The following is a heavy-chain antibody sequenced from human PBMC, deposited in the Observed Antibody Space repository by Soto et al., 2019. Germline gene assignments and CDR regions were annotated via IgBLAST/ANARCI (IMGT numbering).Heavy chain of an antibody. J-gene: IGHJ6*03. CDR1: GGSISSGGYY. CDR2: IYYSGST. D-gene: IGHD4-4*01. CDR3: ARENPRALHTVINPYYYYYMDV. Sequence: PSETLSLTCTVSGGSISSGGYYWSWIRQHPGKGLEWIGYIYYSGSTYYNPSLKSRVTISVDTSKNQFSLKLSSVTAADTAVYYCARENPRALHTVINPYYYYYMDVWGKGTTVTVSS. V-gene: IGHV4-31*03.